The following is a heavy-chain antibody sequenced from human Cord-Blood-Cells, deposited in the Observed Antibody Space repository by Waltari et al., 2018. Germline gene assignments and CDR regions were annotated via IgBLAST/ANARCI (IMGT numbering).Heavy chain of an antibody. V-gene: IGHV4-34*01. Sequence: QVQLQQWGAGLLKPSETLSLTCAVYGGSFSGYYCSWIRQPPGKGLEWSGEINHSGSTNYNPSLKSRVTISVDTSKNQFSLKLSSVTAADTAVYYCARHLSGSYWFDPWGQGTLVTVSS. CDR2: INHSGST. J-gene: IGHJ5*02. CDR1: GGSFSGYY. CDR3: ARHLSGSYWFDP. D-gene: IGHD1-26*01.